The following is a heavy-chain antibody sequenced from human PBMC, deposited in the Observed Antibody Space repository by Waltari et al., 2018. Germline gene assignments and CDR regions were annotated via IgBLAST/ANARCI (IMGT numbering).Heavy chain of an antibody. CDR1: GFTFSSYS. CDR2: ISSSSSTI. V-gene: IGHV3-48*04. CDR3: ARDSSSPPTTMVRGVTFGAFDI. J-gene: IGHJ3*02. Sequence: EVQLVESGGGLVQPGGSLRLSCAASGFTFSSYSMNWVRQAPGKGLEWVSYISSSSSTIYYAESVKGRFTISRDNAKNSLYLQMNSLRAEDTAVYYCARDSSSPPTTMVRGVTFGAFDIWGQGTMVTVSS. D-gene: IGHD3-10*01.